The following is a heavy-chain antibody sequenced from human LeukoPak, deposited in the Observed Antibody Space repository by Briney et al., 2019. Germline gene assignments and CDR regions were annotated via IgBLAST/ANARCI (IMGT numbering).Heavy chain of an antibody. CDR3: ARVGAWRNWFDP. J-gene: IGHJ5*02. CDR2: IYYSGST. Sequence: PSETLSLTCTVSGGSISSYYWSWIRQPPGKGLEWIGYIYYSGSTNYNPSLKSRVTISVDTSKNQFSLKLSSVTAADTAVYYCARVGAWRNWFDPWGQGTLVTVSS. V-gene: IGHV4-59*01. CDR1: GGSISSYY. D-gene: IGHD1-26*01.